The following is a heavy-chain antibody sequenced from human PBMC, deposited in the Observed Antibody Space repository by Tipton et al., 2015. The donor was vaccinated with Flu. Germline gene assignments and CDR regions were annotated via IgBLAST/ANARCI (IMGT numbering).Heavy chain of an antibody. CDR3: ARRDYSNYVSEPKNWFDS. V-gene: IGHV4-39*01. Sequence: TLSLTCTVSDGSISGSSYYWGWIRQPPGKGLEWIGSFYYSGSTNYNPSLKSRVTISADTAKNQFSLKMSSVTAADTAVYYCARRDYSNYVSEPKNWFDSWGQGTLVTVSS. CDR1: DGSISGSSYY. CDR2: FYYSGST. J-gene: IGHJ5*01. D-gene: IGHD4-11*01.